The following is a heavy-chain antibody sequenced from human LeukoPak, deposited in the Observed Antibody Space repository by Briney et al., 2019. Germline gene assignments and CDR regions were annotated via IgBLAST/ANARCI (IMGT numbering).Heavy chain of an antibody. D-gene: IGHD6-19*01. V-gene: IGHV3-23*01. CDR2: ISNSGDNT. Sequence: GGSLRLSCAASGFTFSSYVMSWVRQAPGKGLEWVSAISNSGDNTYYADSVKGRFTISRDKSKKTLYLQMNNLRSEDTAVYYCARDMGSSAWGYDYYYMDVWGKGTTVTVSS. J-gene: IGHJ6*03. CDR3: ARDMGSSAWGYDYYYMDV. CDR1: GFTFSSYV.